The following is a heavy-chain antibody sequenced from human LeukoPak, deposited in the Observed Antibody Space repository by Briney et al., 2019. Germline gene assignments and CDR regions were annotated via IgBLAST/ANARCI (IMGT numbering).Heavy chain of an antibody. CDR2: IYSGGST. Sequence: GGSLRLSCAASGFTVSSNYMSWVRQAPGKGLEWVSVIYSGGSTYYADSVKGRFTISRDNSKNTLYLQMNSPRAEDTAVYYCARRSGYSSSSRGVDVWGQGTTVTVSS. D-gene: IGHD6-6*01. V-gene: IGHV3-66*04. CDR3: ARRSGYSSSSRGVDV. CDR1: GFTVSSNY. J-gene: IGHJ6*02.